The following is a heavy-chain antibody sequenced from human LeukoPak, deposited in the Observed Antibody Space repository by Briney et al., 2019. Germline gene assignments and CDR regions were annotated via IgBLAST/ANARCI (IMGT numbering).Heavy chain of an antibody. J-gene: IGHJ4*02. D-gene: IGHD3-22*01. CDR3: ARDEDYYDSSGYSQYYFDY. CDR1: GFTFSSYA. Sequence: PGGSLRLSCAASGFTFSSYAMHWVRQAPGKGLEWVAVISYDGSNKYYADSVKGRFTISRDNSKNTLYLQMNSLRAEDTAVYYCARDEDYYDSSGYSQYYFDYWGQGTLVTVSS. V-gene: IGHV3-30-3*01. CDR2: ISYDGSNK.